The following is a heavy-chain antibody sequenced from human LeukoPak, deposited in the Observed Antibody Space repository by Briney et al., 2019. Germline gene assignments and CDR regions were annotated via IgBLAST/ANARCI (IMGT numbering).Heavy chain of an antibody. J-gene: IGHJ5*02. V-gene: IGHV3-23*01. Sequence: GGSLRLSCAASGFTFSSYAMSWVRPAPGKGLEWVSAISGSGGSTYYADSVKGRFTISRDNSKNTLYLQMNSLRAEDTAVYYCAKDQDGIVAGLGNNWFDPWGQGTLVTVSS. D-gene: IGHD6-19*01. CDR2: ISGSGGST. CDR3: AKDQDGIVAGLGNNWFDP. CDR1: GFTFSSYA.